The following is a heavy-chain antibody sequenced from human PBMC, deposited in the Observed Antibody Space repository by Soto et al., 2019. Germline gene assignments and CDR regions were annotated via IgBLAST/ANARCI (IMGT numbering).Heavy chain of an antibody. V-gene: IGHV4-59*01. CDR3: TRRQGSYLDQ. Sequence: QVQLQESGPGLVKPSETLSLNCTVSGGSISSFYWSWVRQTPGKGLEWIGYISYSGSTNYNPSLNXXVXIFXDTSKKQFSLKLTSVTTADTAVYYCTRRQGSYLDQWGQGTLVTVSS. CDR2: ISYSGST. D-gene: IGHD2-15*01. CDR1: GGSISSFY. J-gene: IGHJ4*02.